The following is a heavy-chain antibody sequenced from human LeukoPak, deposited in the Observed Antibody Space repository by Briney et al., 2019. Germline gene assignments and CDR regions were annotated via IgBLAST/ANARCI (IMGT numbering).Heavy chain of an antibody. CDR2: IVVGSGNT. CDR3: AAEEKGRGSGSFYDYYYGMDV. CDR1: GFTFTSSA. J-gene: IGHJ6*02. D-gene: IGHD3-10*01. Sequence: GASVKVSRKASGFTFTSSAVQWVRQARGQRLEWIGWIVVGSGNTNYAQNFQERVTITKDMSTSTAYMELSSLRSEDTAVYYCAAEEKGRGSGSFYDYYYGMDVWGQASTDTVSS. V-gene: IGHV1-58*01.